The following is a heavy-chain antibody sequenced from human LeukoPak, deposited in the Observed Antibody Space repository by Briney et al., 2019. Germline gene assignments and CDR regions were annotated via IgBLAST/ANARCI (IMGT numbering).Heavy chain of an antibody. CDR3: ARQSSSGWYENIDY. CDR1: GFTFSSYW. Sequence: GGSLRLSCAASGFTFSSYWMSWVRQAPGKGREWVANIKQDGREKYYVDSVKGRFTISRDNAKNSLYLQMNSLRAEDTAVYYCARQSSSGWYENIDYWGQXTLXXVSS. V-gene: IGHV3-7*01. CDR2: IKQDGREK. D-gene: IGHD6-19*01. J-gene: IGHJ4*02.